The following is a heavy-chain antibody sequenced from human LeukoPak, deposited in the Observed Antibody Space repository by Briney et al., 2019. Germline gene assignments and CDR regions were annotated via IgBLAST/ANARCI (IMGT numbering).Heavy chain of an antibody. CDR1: GFTFSHYG. V-gene: IGHV3-30*02. J-gene: IGHJ4*02. CDR2: IQYDGSKT. Sequence: GGSLRLSCAGSGFTFSHYGMHWVRQAPGKGLEWVAGIQYDGSKTYYGDSVKGRFSISRDNSRNTLYLQMSSLRAEDTAVYYCANIVGGVWGQGTLVTVSS. CDR3: ANIVGGV. D-gene: IGHD3-10*01.